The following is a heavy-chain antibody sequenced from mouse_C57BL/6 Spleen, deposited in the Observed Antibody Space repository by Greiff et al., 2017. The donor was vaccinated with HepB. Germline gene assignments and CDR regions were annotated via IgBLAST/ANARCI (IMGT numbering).Heavy chain of an antibody. J-gene: IGHJ2*01. V-gene: IGHV3-1*01. CDR3: ARGDSSGYVGY. CDR2: ISYSGST. D-gene: IGHD3-2*02. Sequence: EVQLKQSGPGMVKPSQSLSLTCTVTGYSITSGYDWHWIRHFPGNKLEWMGYISYSGSTNYNPSLKSRISITHDTSKNHFFLKLNSVTTEDTATYYCARGDSSGYVGYWGQGTTLTVSS. CDR1: GYSITSGYD.